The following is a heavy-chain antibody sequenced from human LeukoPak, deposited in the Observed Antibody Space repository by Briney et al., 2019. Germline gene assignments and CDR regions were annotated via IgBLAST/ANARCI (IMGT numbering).Heavy chain of an antibody. CDR3: ARDPNWGSGY. CDR2: IGTRGDGI. Sequence: GGSLRLSCVASDFTFSSYTMIRVRQAPGKALEWVSVIGTRGDGIHYADSVKGRFTISRDDSKNTLYLQMNSLRAEDTAVYYCARDPNWGSGYWGQGTLVTVSS. CDR1: DFTFSSYT. D-gene: IGHD7-27*01. V-gene: IGHV3-23*01. J-gene: IGHJ4*02.